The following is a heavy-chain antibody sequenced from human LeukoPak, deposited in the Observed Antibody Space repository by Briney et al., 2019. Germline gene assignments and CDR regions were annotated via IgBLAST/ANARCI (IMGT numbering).Heavy chain of an antibody. CDR2: INPDSGGT. V-gene: IGHV1-2*04. Sequence: ASVKVSCKASGYTFTGYYMHWVRQAPGQGLEWMGWINPDSGGTKYAQKFQGWVTMTRDTSIRTAYMQLSRLSSDDTAVYYCARVDDRGHYYDSSGPRKLFDYWGQGTLVTVSS. J-gene: IGHJ4*02. CDR3: ARVDDRGHYYDSSGPRKLFDY. CDR1: GYTFTGYY. D-gene: IGHD3-22*01.